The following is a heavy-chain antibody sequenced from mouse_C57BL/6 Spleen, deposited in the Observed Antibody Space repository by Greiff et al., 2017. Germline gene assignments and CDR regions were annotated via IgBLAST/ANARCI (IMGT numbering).Heavy chain of an antibody. J-gene: IGHJ1*03. CDR1: GYTFTSYG. V-gene: IGHV1-81*01. D-gene: IGHD1-1*01. CDR2: IYPRSGNT. Sequence: VQLVESGAELARPGASVKLSCKASGYTFTSYGISWVKQRTGQGLEWIGEIYPRSGNTYYNEKFKGKATLTADKSSSTAYMELRSLTSEDSAVYFCARSPLITSRYFAVWGTGTTVTVSS. CDR3: ARSPLITSRYFAV.